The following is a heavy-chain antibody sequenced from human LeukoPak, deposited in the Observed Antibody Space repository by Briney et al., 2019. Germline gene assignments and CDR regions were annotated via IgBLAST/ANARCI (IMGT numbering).Heavy chain of an antibody. Sequence: SETLSLTCAVSGGSISSSNWWSWVRQPPGKGLEWIGEIYHSGSTNYNPALKSRVTISVDTSKNQFSLKLSSVTAADTAVYYCARRVVVAATLGSRFDPWGQGTLVTVSS. V-gene: IGHV4-4*02. J-gene: IGHJ5*02. D-gene: IGHD2-15*01. CDR1: GGSISSSNW. CDR2: IYHSGST. CDR3: ARRVVVAATLGSRFDP.